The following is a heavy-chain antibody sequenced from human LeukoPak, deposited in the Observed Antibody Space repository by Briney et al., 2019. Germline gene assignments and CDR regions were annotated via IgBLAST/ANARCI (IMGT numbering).Heavy chain of an antibody. J-gene: IGHJ4*02. Sequence: SETLSLTCTVSGGSISSYYWSWIRQPAGKGLEWIGRIYTSGSTNYNPSLKSRVTMSVDTSKNQFSLKLSSVTAADTAVYYCARKGSGYSYVFFDYWGQGTLVTVSS. CDR3: ARKGSGYSYVFFDY. D-gene: IGHD5-18*01. V-gene: IGHV4-4*07. CDR1: GGSISSYY. CDR2: IYTSGST.